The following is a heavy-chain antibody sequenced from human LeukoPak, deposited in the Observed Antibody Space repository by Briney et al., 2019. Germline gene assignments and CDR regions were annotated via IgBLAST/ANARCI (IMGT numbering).Heavy chain of an antibody. J-gene: IGHJ4*02. V-gene: IGHV3-30*02. CDR2: IRYDGTYK. CDR3: AKDYYYGSGSYYTRFDH. CDR1: GFTFRGYG. D-gene: IGHD3-10*01. Sequence: GGSLRLSCAASGFTFRGYGMHWVRQAPGKGLEWVAFIRYDGTYKSNADSVKGRFTISRDNSKSTLYLQMNSLRAEDTAIYYCAKDYYYGSGSYYTRFDHWGQGTLVTVSS.